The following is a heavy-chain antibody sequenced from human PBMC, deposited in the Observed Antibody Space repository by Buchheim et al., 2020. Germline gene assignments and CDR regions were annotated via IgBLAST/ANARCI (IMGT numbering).Heavy chain of an antibody. CDR1: GFTFSNYA. J-gene: IGHJ6*02. Sequence: DVQLLESGGGLIQPGGSLRLSCAASGFTFSNYAMSWVRQAPGKGLEWVSSISGNIINTYYADSMKGRFTVSRDNSKNMLYLKMGTLRVEDTAAYYCANSVDFSAYYGMDVWGQGTT. CDR3: ANSVDFSAYYGMDV. V-gene: IGHV3-23*01. D-gene: IGHD3-3*01. CDR2: ISGNIINT.